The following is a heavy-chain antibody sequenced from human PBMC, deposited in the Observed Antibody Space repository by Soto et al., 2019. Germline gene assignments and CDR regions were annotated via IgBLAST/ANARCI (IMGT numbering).Heavy chain of an antibody. D-gene: IGHD3-3*01. J-gene: IGHJ3*02. CDR3: VKPYFDFWSGYYGAAKEGVSDI. Sequence: GGSLRLSCAASGFAFSTYSMNWVRQAPGKGLEWVSYISFSSTTIFYADSVRGRFTISRDNFGNTLYLQLNNLRPEDTARYYCVKPYFDFWSGYYGAAKEGVSDIWGQGTMVTVSS. CDR2: ISFSSTTI. V-gene: IGHV3-48*01. CDR1: GFAFSTYS.